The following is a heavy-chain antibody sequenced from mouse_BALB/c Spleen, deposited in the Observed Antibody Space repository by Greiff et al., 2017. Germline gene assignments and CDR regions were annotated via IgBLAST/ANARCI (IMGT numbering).Heavy chain of an antibody. Sequence: EVMLVESGGGLVKPGGSLKLSCAASGFTFSDYYMYWVRQTPEKRLEWVATISDGGSYTYYPDSVKGRFTISRDNAKNNLYLQMSSLKSEDTAMYYCARDGTYGNSFAYWGQGTLVTVSA. CDR2: ISDGGSYT. J-gene: IGHJ3*01. D-gene: IGHD2-1*01. V-gene: IGHV5-4*02. CDR1: GFTFSDYY. CDR3: ARDGTYGNSFAY.